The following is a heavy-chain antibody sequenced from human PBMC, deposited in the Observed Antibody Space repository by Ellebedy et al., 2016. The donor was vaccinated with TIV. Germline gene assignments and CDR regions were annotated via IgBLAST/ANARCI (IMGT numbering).Heavy chain of an antibody. D-gene: IGHD4-17*01. Sequence: SETLSLXCTVSGGSISSYYWSWIRQPAGKGLEWIGRIYTSGSTNYNPSLKSRVTMSVDTSKNQFSLKLSSVTAADTAVYYCARGDDYGDYGLRWGQGTLVTVSS. V-gene: IGHV4-4*07. J-gene: IGHJ4*02. CDR1: GGSISSYY. CDR3: ARGDDYGDYGLR. CDR2: IYTSGST.